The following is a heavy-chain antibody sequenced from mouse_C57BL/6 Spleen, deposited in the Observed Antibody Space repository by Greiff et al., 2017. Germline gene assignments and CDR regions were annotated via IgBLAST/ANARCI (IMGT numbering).Heavy chain of an antibody. D-gene: IGHD4-1*01. CDR3: ARSVGREGFAY. CDR2: IAPSDSYT. V-gene: IGHV1-50*01. Sequence: QVQLQQPGAELVKPGASVKLSCKASGYTFTSYWMQWVKQRPGQGLEWIGEIAPSDSYTNYNQKFKGQATLTVDTSSSTAYMLLISLTSEDSAVYYCARSVGREGFAYWGQVTLVTVYA. CDR1: GYTFTSYW. J-gene: IGHJ3*01.